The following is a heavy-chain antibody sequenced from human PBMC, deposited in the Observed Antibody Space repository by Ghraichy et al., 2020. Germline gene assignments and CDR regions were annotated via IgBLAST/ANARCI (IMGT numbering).Heavy chain of an antibody. Sequence: SETLSLTCAVYGGSFSGYYWSWIRQPPGKGLEWIGEINHSGSTHYNPSLKSRVTISVDTSKTQFSLKLSSVTAADTAVYYCARAGFIAAAVYYYGMDVWGQGTTVTVSS. J-gene: IGHJ6*02. D-gene: IGHD6-13*01. CDR1: GGSFSGYY. CDR2: INHSGST. V-gene: IGHV4-34*01. CDR3: ARAGFIAAAVYYYGMDV.